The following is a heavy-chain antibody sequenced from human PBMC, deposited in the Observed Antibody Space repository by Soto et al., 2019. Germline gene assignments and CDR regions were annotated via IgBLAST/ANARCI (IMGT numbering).Heavy chain of an antibody. J-gene: IGHJ3*02. V-gene: IGHV4-39*02. Sequence: SETLSLTCTVSGGSISSSSYYWGWIRQPPGKGLEWIGSIYYSGSTYYNPSLKSRVTISVDTSKNQFSLKLSSVTAADTAVYYCAREEGGYSGFFDIWGQGTMVTVSS. CDR1: GGSISSSSYY. CDR2: IYYSGST. CDR3: AREEGGYSGFFDI. D-gene: IGHD1-26*01.